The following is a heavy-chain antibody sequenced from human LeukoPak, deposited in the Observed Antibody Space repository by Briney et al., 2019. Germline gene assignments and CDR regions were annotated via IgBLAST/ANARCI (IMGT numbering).Heavy chain of an antibody. CDR2: IKQDGSEK. V-gene: IGHV3-7*01. CDR3: ASYGDNSGGAFDI. CDR1: GFTFSSYW. J-gene: IGHJ3*02. Sequence: PGGSLRLSCAASGFTFSSYWMSWVRQAPGKGLEWVANIKQDGSEKYYVDSVKGRFTISRDNAKNSLYLQMNSLRAEDTAVYYCASYGDNSGGAFDIWGKGTMVTVSS. D-gene: IGHD4-23*01.